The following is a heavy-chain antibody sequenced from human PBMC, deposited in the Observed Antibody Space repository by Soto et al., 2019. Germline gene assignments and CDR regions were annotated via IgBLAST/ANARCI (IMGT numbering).Heavy chain of an antibody. Sequence: QVQLVQSGAEVRKPGSSVKVSCKASGGTFSRHAISWVRQAPGQGLEWMGGIIPMFGTANHAQKFQGRVTIIADDSTGTAYMELSSLRSEDTAIYYCARGWGYDSSDYYYAYWGQGTVVIVSS. CDR2: IIPMFGTA. J-gene: IGHJ4*02. CDR1: GGTFSRHA. CDR3: ARGWGYDSSDYYYAY. D-gene: IGHD3-22*01. V-gene: IGHV1-69*01.